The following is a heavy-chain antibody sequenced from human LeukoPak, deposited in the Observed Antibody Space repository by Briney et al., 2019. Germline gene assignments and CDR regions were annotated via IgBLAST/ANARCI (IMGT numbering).Heavy chain of an antibody. J-gene: IGHJ4*02. CDR3: ARDVWFGAGRTFDY. Sequence: PSETLSLTCAVYGGSFSGYYWSWIRQPAGKGLEWIGRIYTSGSTNYNPSLKSRVTMSVDTSKNQFSLKLSSVTAADTAVYYCARDVWFGAGRTFDYWGQGTLVTVSS. CDR2: IYTSGST. D-gene: IGHD3-10*01. V-gene: IGHV4-4*07. CDR1: GGSFSGYY.